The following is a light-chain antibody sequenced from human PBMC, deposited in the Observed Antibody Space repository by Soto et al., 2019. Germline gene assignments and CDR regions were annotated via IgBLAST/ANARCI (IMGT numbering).Light chain of an antibody. Sequence: EVVMTQSPATLSVSPGERATLSCRASQNVNANLAWYQQKPGQAPRLLIHGASTRATGIPARFSGSGFGTEFNLTISSLQSEDFAVYYCQQYNTWLWTFGQGTKVEGK. V-gene: IGKV3-15*01. CDR1: QNVNAN. J-gene: IGKJ1*01. CDR2: GAS. CDR3: QQYNTWLWT.